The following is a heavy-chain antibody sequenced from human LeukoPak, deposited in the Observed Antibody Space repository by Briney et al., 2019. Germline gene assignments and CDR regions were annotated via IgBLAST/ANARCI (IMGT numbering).Heavy chain of an antibody. J-gene: IGHJ4*02. D-gene: IGHD5-24*01. V-gene: IGHV1-18*01. Sequence: AAVKVSCKASGYTFTSYGISWVRQAPGQGLEWMGWISAYNGNTNYAQKLQGRVTMTTDTSTSTAYMELRSLRSDDTAVYYCARWLQFHLWDDYWGQGTLVTVSS. CDR3: ARWLQFHLWDDY. CDR1: GYTFTSYG. CDR2: ISAYNGNT.